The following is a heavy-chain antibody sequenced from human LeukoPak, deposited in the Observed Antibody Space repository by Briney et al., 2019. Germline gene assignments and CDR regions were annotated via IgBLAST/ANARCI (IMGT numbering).Heavy chain of an antibody. D-gene: IGHD2-15*01. CDR3: ARDLLGGTGIDY. Sequence: ASVKVSCKASGYTFTGYYMHWVRQAPGQGLEWMGWINPNSGGTNYAQKFQGRVTMTRDTSISTAYMELSRLRSDDTAVYYCARDLLGGTGIDYWGQGTLVTVSS. CDR2: INPNSGGT. CDR1: GYTFTGYY. V-gene: IGHV1-2*02. J-gene: IGHJ4*02.